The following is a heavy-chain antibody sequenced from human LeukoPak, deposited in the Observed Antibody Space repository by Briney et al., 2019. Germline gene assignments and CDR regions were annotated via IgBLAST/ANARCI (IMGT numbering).Heavy chain of an antibody. Sequence: KASETLSLTCTVSGGSISSSNYYWGWIRQPPGKGLEWIGNIYHSGSTYYNPSLKSRVTISVDTSKNQFSLKLSSVTAADTAVYYCARRYSNYFFDYWGQGTLVTVSS. CDR3: ARRYSNYFFDY. D-gene: IGHD4-11*01. CDR1: GGSISSSNYY. J-gene: IGHJ4*02. CDR2: IYHSGST. V-gene: IGHV4-39*07.